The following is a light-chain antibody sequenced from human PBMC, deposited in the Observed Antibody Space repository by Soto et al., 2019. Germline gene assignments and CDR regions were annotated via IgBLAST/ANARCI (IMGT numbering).Light chain of an antibody. V-gene: IGLV4-69*01. CDR2: LNSDGSH. CDR3: QTWGTGIAV. CDR1: SGYSSYA. Sequence: QPVLTQSPSASASLGASVKLTCTLSSGYSSYAIAWHQQQPEKGPRYSMKLNSDGSHSKGDGIPDRFSGSSSGAERYLTISSLQSEDEADYYCQTWGTGIAVFGGGTQLTVL. J-gene: IGLJ7*01.